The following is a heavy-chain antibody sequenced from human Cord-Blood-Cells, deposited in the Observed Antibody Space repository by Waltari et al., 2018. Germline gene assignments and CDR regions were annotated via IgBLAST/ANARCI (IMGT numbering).Heavy chain of an antibody. CDR3: ATEPRLELAARDDAFDI. CDR2: FDPEDGET. J-gene: IGHJ3*02. CDR1: GYTLTESS. Sequence: QVQLVQSGAEVKKPGASVKVSCKVSGYTLTESSMHWVRQPPAKGLEWMGGFDPEDGETIYAQKFQGRVTMTEDTSTDTAYMELSSLRSEDTAVYYCATEPRLELAARDDAFDIWGQGTMVTVSS. V-gene: IGHV1-24*01. D-gene: IGHD6-6*01.